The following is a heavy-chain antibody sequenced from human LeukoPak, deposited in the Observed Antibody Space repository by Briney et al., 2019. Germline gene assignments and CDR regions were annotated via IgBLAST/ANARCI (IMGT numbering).Heavy chain of an antibody. CDR2: INPNSGGT. V-gene: IGHV1-2*06. CDR1: GYTFTGYY. CDR3: ARGGSSPGHYYYYMDV. Sequence: ASVKVSCKASGYTFTGYYMHWVRQAPGQGLEWMGRINPNSGGTNYAQEFQGRVTMTRDTSISTAYMELSRLRSDDTAVYYCARGGSSPGHYYYYMDVWGKGTTVTVSS. D-gene: IGHD6-6*01. J-gene: IGHJ6*03.